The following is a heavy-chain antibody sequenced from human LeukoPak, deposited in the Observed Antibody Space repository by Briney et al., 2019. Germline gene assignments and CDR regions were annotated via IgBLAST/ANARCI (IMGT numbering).Heavy chain of an antibody. J-gene: IGHJ6*03. D-gene: IGHD1-20*01. CDR1: GNSFGGYY. CDR3: ARVLTGYGRWPQDNYSLMGYYYYYMDV. CDR2: IYYSGST. V-gene: IGHV4-59*01. Sequence: SSETLSLTCTVSGNSFGGYYWSWIRQPPGKGLEWIGDIYYSGSTNYNPSLKSRVTISVDTAKNQFSLKLSSVTAADTAVYYCARVLTGYGRWPQDNYSLMGYYYYYMDVWGKGTTVTVSS.